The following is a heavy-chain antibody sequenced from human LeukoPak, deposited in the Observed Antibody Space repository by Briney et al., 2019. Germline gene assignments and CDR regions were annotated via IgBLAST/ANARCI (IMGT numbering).Heavy chain of an antibody. CDR1: GYTFTGYY. D-gene: IGHD6-13*01. CDR3: AVGFAGSWYVAFDI. CDR2: ISPNSGGT. Sequence: ASVKVSCKASGYTFTGYYMHWVRQAPGQGLEWMGWISPNSGGTNYAQKFQGRVTMTRDTSISTAYMELSRLRSDDTAVYYCAVGFAGSWYVAFDIWGQGTMVTVSS. V-gene: IGHV1-2*02. J-gene: IGHJ3*02.